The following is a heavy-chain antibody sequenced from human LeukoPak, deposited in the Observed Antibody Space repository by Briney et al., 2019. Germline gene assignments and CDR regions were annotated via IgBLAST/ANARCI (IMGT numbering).Heavy chain of an antibody. CDR3: ARDSGAVEDTGVGFDY. V-gene: IGHV4-61*02. Sequence: SETLSLTCTVSGGSIGSGDYYWNWIRQPAGKGLEWIGRIYTSGSTNYNPSLKSRVTISVDTSKNQFSLRLSSVTAADTALYYCARDSGAVEDTGVGFDYWGQGTLVTVSS. D-gene: IGHD2-8*02. J-gene: IGHJ4*02. CDR2: IYTSGST. CDR1: GGSIGSGDYY.